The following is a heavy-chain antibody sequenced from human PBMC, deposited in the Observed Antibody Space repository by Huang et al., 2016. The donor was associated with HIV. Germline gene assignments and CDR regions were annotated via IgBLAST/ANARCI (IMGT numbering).Heavy chain of an antibody. J-gene: IGHJ3*02. CDR3: ARMFKYDSGGYWGNDAFDI. V-gene: IGHV4-34*02. CDR1: GGSFSGHY. CDR2: IRDSGST. Sequence: QVQLQQWGAELLKPSETLSLTCAVSGGSFSGHYWTWISQPPGRGLAWIGEIRDSGSTTYNPARKSRVTISGDTSQSQFSLKLNSVTAADTAIYYCARMFKYDSGGYWGNDAFDIWGQGTMVTVSS. D-gene: IGHD3-22*01.